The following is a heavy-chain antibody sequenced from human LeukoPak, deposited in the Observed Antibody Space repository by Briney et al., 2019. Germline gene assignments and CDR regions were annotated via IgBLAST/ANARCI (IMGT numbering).Heavy chain of an antibody. V-gene: IGHV1-18*01. CDR1: GYTFTSYA. CDR3: ARVYLGIYYDGSPSPFDY. D-gene: IGHD3-22*01. J-gene: IGHJ4*02. Sequence: ASVKVSCKVSGYTFTSYAVIWVRQVPGQGLEWMGWISGYNGNTKSSQSLQDRVIMTTDTSTRTAYMELRSLRPDDTAVYYCARVYLGIYYDGSPSPFDYWGQGTLVTVSS. CDR2: ISGYNGNT.